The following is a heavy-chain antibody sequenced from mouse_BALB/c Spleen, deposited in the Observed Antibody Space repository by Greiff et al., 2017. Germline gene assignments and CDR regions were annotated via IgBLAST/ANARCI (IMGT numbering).Heavy chain of an antibody. Sequence: DVMLVESGGGLVKPGGSLKLSCAASGFTFSSYAMSWVRQSPEKRLEWVAEISSGGSYTYYPDTVTGRFTISRDNAKNTLYLEMSSLRSEDTAMYYCARDDGNYPPWFAYWGQGTLVTVSA. J-gene: IGHJ3*01. CDR1: GFTFSSYA. V-gene: IGHV5-9-4*01. D-gene: IGHD2-1*01. CDR2: ISSGGSYT. CDR3: ARDDGNYPPWFAY.